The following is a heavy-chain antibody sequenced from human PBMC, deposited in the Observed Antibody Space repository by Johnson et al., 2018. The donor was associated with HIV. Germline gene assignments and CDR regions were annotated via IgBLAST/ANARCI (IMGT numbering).Heavy chain of an antibody. V-gene: IGHV3-30-3*01. J-gene: IGHJ3*02. CDR1: GFTFSTYA. CDR2: ISHDGSIK. CDR3: ARDPERIAYHGAFDI. Sequence: QVQLVESGGGVVQPGGSLRLSCAASGFTFSTYAMFWVRQAPGKGLEWVAVISHDGSIKYYADSVKGRFPISRDNSKNTLYLQMNSLRAEDTAVYYCARDPERIAYHGAFDIWGQGTMVTVSS. D-gene: IGHD1-14*01.